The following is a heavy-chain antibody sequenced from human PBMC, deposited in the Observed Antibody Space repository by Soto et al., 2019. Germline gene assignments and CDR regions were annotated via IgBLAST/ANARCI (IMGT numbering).Heavy chain of an antibody. CDR3: VRDLDGSGSYYTNY. V-gene: IGHV1-18*01. CDR2: ISPHKDDT. D-gene: IGHD3-10*01. Sequence: ASVKVSCKPSGYTFSSIGISWVRQAPGQGLEWMGWISPHKDDTYYAQRLQGRVTMTTDTSTSTAYMELRSLRSDDTAVYFCVRDLDGSGSYYTNYWGQGTLVTVSS. J-gene: IGHJ4*02. CDR1: GYTFSSIG.